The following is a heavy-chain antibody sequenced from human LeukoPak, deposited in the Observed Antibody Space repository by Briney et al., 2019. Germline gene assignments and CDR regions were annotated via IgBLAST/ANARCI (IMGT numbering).Heavy chain of an antibody. V-gene: IGHV3-53*01. CDR1: GFTVSSNY. D-gene: IGHD3-22*01. J-gene: IGHJ4*02. Sequence: PGGSLRLSCAASGFTVSSNYMSWVRQAPGKGLEWVSVIYSGGSTRYADSVKGRFTISRDNSKNTLYLQMNSLRAEDTAVYYCARVVVITKHFDYWGQGTLVTVSS. CDR3: ARVVVITKHFDY. CDR2: IYSGGST.